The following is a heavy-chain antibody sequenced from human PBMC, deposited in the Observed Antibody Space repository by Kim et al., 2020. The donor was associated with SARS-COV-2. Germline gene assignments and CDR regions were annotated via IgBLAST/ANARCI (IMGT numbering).Heavy chain of an antibody. CDR1: GFTFMNYA. CDR3: VKGLYYIDDIWGYVAEYLQH. Sequence: GGSLRLSCEASGFTFMNYAMSWVRQAPGKGLDWVSAIKNSGGKTYYAESVKGRSTISRDTSTNTLYLHMNSLRAEDTAVYHCVKGLYYIDDIWGYVAEYLQHWGRGTLHTVST. J-gene: IGHJ1*01. D-gene: IGHD3-22*01. V-gene: IGHV3-23*01. CDR2: IKNSGGKT.